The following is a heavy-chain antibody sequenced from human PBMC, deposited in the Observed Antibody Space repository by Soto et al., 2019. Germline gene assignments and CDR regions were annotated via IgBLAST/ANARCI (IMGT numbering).Heavy chain of an antibody. V-gene: IGHV1-46*03. Sequence: QVQLVQSGAEVKKPGASVKVSCKASEYTFNTYYIHWVRQAPRQGLEWMAIINPTGTTTIYAQRFQGRVTLTRDTSTSTVYMELTSLTSEDTALYYCAADPPNEANDPFGSWGQGTMLTVSS. CDR2: INPTGTTT. D-gene: IGHD1-1*01. CDR1: EYTFNTYY. J-gene: IGHJ3*02. CDR3: AADPPNEANDPFGS.